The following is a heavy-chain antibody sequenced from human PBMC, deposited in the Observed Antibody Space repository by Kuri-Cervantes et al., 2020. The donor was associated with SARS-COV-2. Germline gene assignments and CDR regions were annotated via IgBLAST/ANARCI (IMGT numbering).Heavy chain of an antibody. J-gene: IGHJ4*02. CDR2: IHPDGTI. D-gene: IGHD6-13*01. V-gene: IGHV3-66*01. Sequence: GESLKISCAASGFTVSSNYMSWVRQAPGKGLEWVSVIHPDGTIFYADSVKGRFIVSRDNSKNTLDLQMNSLRAEDTAMYYCTRDTHSWFRYDYWGQGALVTVSS. CDR3: TRDTHSWFRYDY. CDR1: GFTVSSNY.